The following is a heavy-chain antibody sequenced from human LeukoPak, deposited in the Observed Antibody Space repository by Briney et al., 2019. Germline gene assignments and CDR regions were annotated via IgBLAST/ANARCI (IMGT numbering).Heavy chain of an antibody. CDR1: GFTFTSSA. D-gene: IGHD1-26*01. CDR2: IVVGSGNT. CDR3: AAGATTESYYFDY. Sequence: GASVKVSCKASGFTFTSSAMQWVRQARGQRLEWIGWIVVGSGNTNYAQKFQERVTITRDMSTSTAYMELSSLRSEDTAVYYCAAGATTESYYFDYWGQGTPVTVSS. J-gene: IGHJ4*02. V-gene: IGHV1-58*02.